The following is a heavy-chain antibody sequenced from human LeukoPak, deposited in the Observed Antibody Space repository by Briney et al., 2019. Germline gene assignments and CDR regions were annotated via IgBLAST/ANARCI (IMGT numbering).Heavy chain of an antibody. CDR3: ARGGIAAAGRSPFDW. V-gene: IGHV4-4*07. CDR1: GGSISSYY. CDR2: IYTSGST. J-gene: IGHJ4*02. Sequence: PSETLSLTCTVSGGSISSYYWSWIRQPAGKGLEWIGRIYTSGSTNYNPSLKSRVTISVDTSKNQFSLKLSSVTAADTAAYYCARGGIAAAGRSPFDWWGQGTLVTVSS. D-gene: IGHD6-13*01.